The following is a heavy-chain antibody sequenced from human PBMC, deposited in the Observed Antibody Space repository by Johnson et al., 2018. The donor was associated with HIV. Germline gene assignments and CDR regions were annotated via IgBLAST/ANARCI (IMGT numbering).Heavy chain of an antibody. CDR1: GFIFSNFD. D-gene: IGHD6-13*01. J-gene: IGHJ3*02. CDR2: ISSSGSTI. Sequence: QVQLVESGGGLVQPGGSLRLSCAASGFIFSNFDMHWVRQAPGKGLEWVSYISSSGSTIYYADSVKGRFTISRDNAKNSLYLQMNSLRAEDTAVYYCAKCIWGSSLIDAFDIWGQGTMVTVSS. CDR3: AKCIWGSSLIDAFDI. V-gene: IGHV3-11*04.